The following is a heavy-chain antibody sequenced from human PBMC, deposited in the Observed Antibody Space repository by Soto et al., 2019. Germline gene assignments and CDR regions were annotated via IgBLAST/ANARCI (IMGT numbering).Heavy chain of an antibody. Sequence: GESLKISCTGFGYTFTTFWISWVRQMPGRGLEWMGRIDPRVSYTNYSPSFQGHVTISVDKSISTAYLQWGSLKASDTAMYYCARLYCSSSPCDSWFDPWGQGTLVTVSS. CDR2: IDPRVSYT. CDR1: GYTFTTFW. CDR3: ARLYCSSSPCDSWFDP. J-gene: IGHJ5*02. D-gene: IGHD2-2*01. V-gene: IGHV5-10-1*01.